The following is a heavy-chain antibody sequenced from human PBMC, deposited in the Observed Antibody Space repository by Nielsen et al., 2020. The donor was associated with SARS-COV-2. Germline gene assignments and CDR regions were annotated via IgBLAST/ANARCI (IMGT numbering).Heavy chain of an antibody. CDR2: ISSSSSYT. Sequence: GESLKISCAASGFTFSDYYMSWIRQAPGKGLEWVSYISSSSSYTNYADSVKGRFTISRDNAKNSLYLQMNSLRAEDTAVYYCARGPAHFDYWGQGTLVTVSS. V-gene: IGHV3-11*06. J-gene: IGHJ4*02. CDR3: ARGPAHFDY. CDR1: GFTFSDYY.